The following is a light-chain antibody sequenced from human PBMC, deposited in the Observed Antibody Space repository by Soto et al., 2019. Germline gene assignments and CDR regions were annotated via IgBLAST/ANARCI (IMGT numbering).Light chain of an antibody. V-gene: IGKV3-11*01. CDR3: QQYYSYCT. J-gene: IGKJ2*02. CDR1: QTISSF. Sequence: EIVLTQSPATLSLSPGERATLSCRASQTISSFLAWYQQKPGQAPRLLIYDTSNRATGVPARFSGSRSGTDFTLTISSLEPEDFAVYYCQQYYSYCTFGQGTKLE. CDR2: DTS.